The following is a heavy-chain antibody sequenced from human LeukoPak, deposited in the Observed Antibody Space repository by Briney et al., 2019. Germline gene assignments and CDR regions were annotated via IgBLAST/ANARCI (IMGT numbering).Heavy chain of an antibody. CDR1: GGSFSGYS. J-gene: IGHJ4*02. Sequence: PSETLSLTCAVYGGSFSGYSWSWIRKPPGKGLEWIGEINHSGSTNYNPSLKSRVTISADTSKNQFSLKLSSVTAADTAVYYCARGGYCSGGSCYSRVSWAFDYWGQGTLVTVSS. CDR3: ARGGYCSGGSCYSRVSWAFDY. CDR2: INHSGST. D-gene: IGHD2-15*01. V-gene: IGHV4-34*01.